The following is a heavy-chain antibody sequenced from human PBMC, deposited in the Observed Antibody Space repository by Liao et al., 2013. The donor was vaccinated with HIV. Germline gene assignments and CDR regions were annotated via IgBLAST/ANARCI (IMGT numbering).Heavy chain of an antibody. CDR2: INHSGST. CDR1: GGSFGGYY. Sequence: QVQLQQWGAGLLKPSETLSLTCAVYGGSFGGYYWSWIRQPPGKGLEWIGEINHSGSTDYNPSLKSRVTISVDTSKNQFSLKLSSVTAADTAVYYCARVVEMATAAFDIWGQGTMVTVSS. V-gene: IGHV4-34*01. CDR3: ARVVEMATAAFDI. J-gene: IGHJ3*02. D-gene: IGHD5-24*01.